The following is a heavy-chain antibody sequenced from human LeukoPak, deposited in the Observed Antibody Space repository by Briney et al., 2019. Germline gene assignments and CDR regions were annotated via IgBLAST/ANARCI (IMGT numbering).Heavy chain of an antibody. Sequence: GGSLRLSCAASGFTFSSYSMNWVRQAPGKGLEWVSSISSSSSYIYYADSVKGRFTISRDNAKNTLYLQMNSLRAEDTAVYYCAREGVSAYYDFWSGYRLAFDIWGQGTMVTVSS. D-gene: IGHD3-3*01. J-gene: IGHJ3*02. CDR3: AREGVSAYYDFWSGYRLAFDI. V-gene: IGHV3-21*01. CDR2: ISSSSSYI. CDR1: GFTFSSYS.